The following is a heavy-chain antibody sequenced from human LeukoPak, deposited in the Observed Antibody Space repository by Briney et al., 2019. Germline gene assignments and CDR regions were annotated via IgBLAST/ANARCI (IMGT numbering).Heavy chain of an antibody. CDR2: ISSSGSTI. CDR3: ARVNLLQSRSPGGYAFDI. D-gene: IGHD5-24*01. J-gene: IGHJ3*02. V-gene: IGHV3-48*03. CDR1: GFTFSSYE. Sequence: GGSLSLSCAASGFTFSSYEMNWVRQAPGKGLEWVSYISSSGSTIYYADSVKGRFTISRDNAKNSLYLQMNSLRAEDTAVYYCARVNLLQSRSPGGYAFDIWGQGTMVTVSS.